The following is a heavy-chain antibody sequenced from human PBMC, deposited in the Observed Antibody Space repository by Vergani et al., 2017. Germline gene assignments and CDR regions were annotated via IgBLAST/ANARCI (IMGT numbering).Heavy chain of an antibody. CDR2: ISGSGGST. Sequence: EVQLLESGGGLVQPGGSLRLSCAASGFTFSSYAMSWVRQAPGKGLEWVSAISGSGGSTYYADSVKGRFTISRDNSKNTLYMQMNSLRAEDTAVYYCAKGVRGVIITGDYWGQGTMVTVSS. CDR3: AKGVRGVIITGDY. D-gene: IGHD3-10*01. V-gene: IGHV3-23*01. J-gene: IGHJ3*01. CDR1: GFTFSSYA.